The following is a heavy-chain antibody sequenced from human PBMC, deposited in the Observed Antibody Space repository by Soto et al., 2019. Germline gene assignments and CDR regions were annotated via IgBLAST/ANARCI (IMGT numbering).Heavy chain of an antibody. CDR2: IFYSGTT. Sequence: SETLSLTCTVSGDSISSADYYWSWIRQTPGKGLEWIGHIFYSGTTYYNPSLKSRLTISADTSKNHFSLRLTSVTAADTAVYYCARDLWVEPELYYYGMDVWGQGTTVTVSS. CDR1: GDSISSADYY. D-gene: IGHD1-1*01. J-gene: IGHJ6*02. V-gene: IGHV4-30-4*01. CDR3: ARDLWVEPELYYYGMDV.